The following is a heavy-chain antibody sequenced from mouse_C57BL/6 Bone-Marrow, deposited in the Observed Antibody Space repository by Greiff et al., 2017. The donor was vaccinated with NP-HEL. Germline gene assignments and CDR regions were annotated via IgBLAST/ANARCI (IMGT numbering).Heavy chain of an antibody. D-gene: IGHD2-4*01. CDR1: GYTFTDYY. V-gene: IGHV1-19*01. J-gene: IGHJ3*01. CDR3: ARAYYDYEAWFAY. Sequence: VQLQQSGPVLVKPGASVKMSCKASGYTFTDYYMNWVKQSHGKSLEWIGVINPYNGGTSYNQKFKGKATLTVDKSSSTAYMELNSLTAEDSAVYYCARAYYDYEAWFAYWGQGTLVTVSA. CDR2: INPYNGGT.